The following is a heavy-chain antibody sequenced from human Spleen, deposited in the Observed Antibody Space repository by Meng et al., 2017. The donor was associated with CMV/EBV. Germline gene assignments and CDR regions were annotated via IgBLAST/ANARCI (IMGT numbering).Heavy chain of an antibody. V-gene: IGHV3-30*02. CDR1: GFTFNTFG. CDR2: IQYDGNKN. D-gene: IGHD3-22*01. Sequence: GESLKISCAASGFTFNTFGMHWVRQAPGKGLEWVTFIQYDGNKNSYADSVKGRFTISRDNSKNTLYLQMNSLRAEDTAVYYCARDLRIHYYDSSLGYWGQGTLVTVSS. CDR3: ARDLRIHYYDSSLGY. J-gene: IGHJ4*02.